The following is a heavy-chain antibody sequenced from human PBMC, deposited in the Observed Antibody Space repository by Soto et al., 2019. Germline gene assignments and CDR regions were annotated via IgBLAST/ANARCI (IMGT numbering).Heavy chain of an antibody. Sequence: SETLSLTCTVSGGSISSGDYYWSWIRQPPGKGLEWIGYIYHSGSTYYNPSLKSRVTISVDRSKNQFSLKLSSVTAADTAVYYCARVAYCGGDCYRGFDPWGQGTLVTVSS. V-gene: IGHV4-30-2*01. J-gene: IGHJ5*02. D-gene: IGHD2-21*02. CDR1: GGSISSGDYY. CDR2: IYHSGST. CDR3: ARVAYCGGDCYRGFDP.